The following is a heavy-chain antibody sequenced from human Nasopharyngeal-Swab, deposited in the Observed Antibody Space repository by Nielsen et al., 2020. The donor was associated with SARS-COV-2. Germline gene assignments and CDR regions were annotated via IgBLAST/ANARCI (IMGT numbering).Heavy chain of an antibody. CDR1: GFTFDDYG. J-gene: IGHJ4*02. Sequence: GGSLRLSCAASGFTFDDYGMSWVRQAPGKGLEWVSGINWNGGSTGYADSVKGRFTISRDNAKNSLYLQMNSLRAEDTAVYYCARDPTYHDFWSGYSDYWGQGTLVTVSS. V-gene: IGHV3-20*04. CDR3: ARDPTYHDFWSGYSDY. CDR2: INWNGGST. D-gene: IGHD3-3*01.